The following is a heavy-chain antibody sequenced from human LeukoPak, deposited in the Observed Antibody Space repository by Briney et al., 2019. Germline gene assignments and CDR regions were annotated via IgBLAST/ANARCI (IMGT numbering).Heavy chain of an antibody. CDR3: AKPTSTGYRYGLVY. CDR1: GFTFDDYA. V-gene: IGHV3-43D*04. Sequence: GGSLRLSCAASGFTFDDYAMHWVRQAPGKGREGVSLISWDGGSTYYTDSVKGRFTISRDNSKNSLYLQMNSLRAEATALYYCAKPTSTGYRYGLVYWGQGTLVTVSS. J-gene: IGHJ4*02. D-gene: IGHD5-18*01. CDR2: ISWDGGST.